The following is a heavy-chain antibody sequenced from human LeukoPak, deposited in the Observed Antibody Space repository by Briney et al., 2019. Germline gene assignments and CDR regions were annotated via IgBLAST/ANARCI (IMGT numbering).Heavy chain of an antibody. CDR2: INWNSDSI. Sequence: GGSLRLSCAVSGFTFDDYAMHWVRQVPGKGLEWVSGINWNSDSIGYADSVKGRFTTSRDNAKNSLYLQMNSLRAEDAAFYYCAINGGGDSGYGNFDYWGQGTLVTVSS. D-gene: IGHD5-12*01. J-gene: IGHJ4*02. V-gene: IGHV3-9*01. CDR3: AINGGGDSGYGNFDY. CDR1: GFTFDDYA.